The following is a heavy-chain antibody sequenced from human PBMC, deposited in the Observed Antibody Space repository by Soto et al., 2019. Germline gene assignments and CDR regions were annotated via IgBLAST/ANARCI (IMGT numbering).Heavy chain of an antibody. V-gene: IGHV4-39*01. Sequence: QLQLQESGPGLVKPSETLSLTCTVSGGSISSSSYYWGWIRQPPGKGLEWIGSIYYSGSTYYNPSLKRRVTLSVDTSKNQFYMKLSSVTAADTAVYYCARHVGGDDAILTVYLINWFDPWGQLTLVSVFS. J-gene: IGHJ5*02. CDR2: IYYSGST. CDR3: ARHVGGDDAILTVYLINWFDP. CDR1: GGSISSSSYY. D-gene: IGHD3-9*01.